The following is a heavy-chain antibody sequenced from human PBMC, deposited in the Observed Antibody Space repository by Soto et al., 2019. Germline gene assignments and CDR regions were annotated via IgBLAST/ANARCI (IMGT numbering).Heavy chain of an antibody. Sequence: GGSLRLSCATSGFNFSSYAIHWVRQAPGKGLERVAVMSYDGSNKNHADSVKGRFTISRDNSKNTLYLQMNSLRAEDTAVYYCARPGIYDSSGYYYPYFEYWGQGA. D-gene: IGHD3-22*01. CDR3: ARPGIYDSSGYYYPYFEY. CDR2: MSYDGSNK. V-gene: IGHV3-30-3*01. J-gene: IGHJ4*02. CDR1: GFNFSSYA.